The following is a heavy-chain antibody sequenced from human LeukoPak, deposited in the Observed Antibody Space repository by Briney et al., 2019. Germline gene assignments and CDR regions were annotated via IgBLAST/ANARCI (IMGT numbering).Heavy chain of an antibody. CDR2: IRGKTDGGTI. CDR3: TTEMDTAIYY. Sequence: GGSLRLSCAASGFTFSYAWMTWVRQAPGKGLEWVGRIRGKTDGGTIDYAAPVKGRFTISRDDSKNTLYLQMNSLRTEDTAVYYCTTEMDTAIYYWGQGTLVTVSS. V-gene: IGHV3-15*01. CDR1: GFTFSYAW. D-gene: IGHD5-18*01. J-gene: IGHJ4*02.